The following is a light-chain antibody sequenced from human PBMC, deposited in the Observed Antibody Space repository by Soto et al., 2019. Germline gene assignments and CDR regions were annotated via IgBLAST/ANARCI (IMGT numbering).Light chain of an antibody. CDR2: AAS. Sequence: DIPLPQSPSFLSASVGDRVTITCRASQGISSYLAWYQQKPGKAPKLLIYAASTLQSGVPSRFSGSGSGTEFTLTISSLQPEDFATDDGQQLNSYPLTFGGGTKVDIK. CDR1: QGISSY. CDR3: QQLNSYPLT. V-gene: IGKV1-9*01. J-gene: IGKJ4*01.